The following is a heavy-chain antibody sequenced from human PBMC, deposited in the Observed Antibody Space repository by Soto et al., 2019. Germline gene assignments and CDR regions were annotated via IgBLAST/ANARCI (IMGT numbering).Heavy chain of an antibody. V-gene: IGHV5-10-1*01. CDR1: GYSFAGYW. D-gene: IGHD3-22*01. J-gene: IGHJ4*02. CDR2: IDPSDSQT. Sequence: VESVTICCKVSGYSFAGYWITWVRQKPGKGLEWMGRIDPSDSQTYYSPSFRGHVTISVTKSITTVFLQWSSLRASDTAMYYCARQIYDSDTGPNFKYYFDSWGQGTTVTVSS. CDR3: ARQIYDSDTGPNFKYYFDS.